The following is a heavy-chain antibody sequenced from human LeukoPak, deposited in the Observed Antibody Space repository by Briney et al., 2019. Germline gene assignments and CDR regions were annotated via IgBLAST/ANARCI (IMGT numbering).Heavy chain of an antibody. CDR2: ISAYNGNT. D-gene: IGHD3-3*01. J-gene: IGHJ4*02. CDR3: ARDPRRYDFWSGYQY. CDR1: GYTFTSYG. V-gene: IGHV1-18*01. Sequence: ASVKVSCEASGYTFTSYGISWVRQAPGRGLERMGWISAYNGNTNYAQKLQGRVTMTTDTSTSTAYMELRSPRSDDTAMYYCARDPRRYDFWSGYQYWGQGTLVTVSS.